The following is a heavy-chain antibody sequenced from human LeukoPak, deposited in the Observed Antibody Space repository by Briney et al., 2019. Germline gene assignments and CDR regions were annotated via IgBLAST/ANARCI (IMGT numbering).Heavy chain of an antibody. CDR2: ISSSSSYI. CDR1: GFTFSSYG. Sequence: GGSLRLSCAASGFTFSSYGMNWVRQAPGKGLEWVSSISSSSSYIYYADSVKGRFTISRDNAKNSLYLQMNSLRAEDTAVYYCARERWGAAAGTVDYWGQGTLVTVSS. J-gene: IGHJ4*02. CDR3: ARERWGAAAGTVDY. V-gene: IGHV3-21*01. D-gene: IGHD6-13*01.